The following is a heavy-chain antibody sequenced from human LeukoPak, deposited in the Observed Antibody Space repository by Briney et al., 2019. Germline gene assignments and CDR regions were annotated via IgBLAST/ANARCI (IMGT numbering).Heavy chain of an antibody. CDR2: IYYSGST. D-gene: IGHD6-19*01. CDR1: GGSISSSSYY. V-gene: IGHV4-39*01. J-gene: IGHJ3*02. Sequence: SETLSLTCTVSGGSISSSSYYWGWIRQPPGKGLEWIGSIYYSGSTYYNPSLKSRVTISVDTSKNQFSLKLSSVTAADTAVYFCARPFYSSGWYGAFDIWGPGTMVTVSS. CDR3: ARPFYSSGWYGAFDI.